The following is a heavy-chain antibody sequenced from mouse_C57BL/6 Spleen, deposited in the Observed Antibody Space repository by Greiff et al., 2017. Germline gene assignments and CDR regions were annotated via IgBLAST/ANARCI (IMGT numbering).Heavy chain of an antibody. V-gene: IGHV1-80*01. D-gene: IGHD2-3*01. Sequence: VKLMDSGAELVKPGASVKISCKASGYAFSSYWMNWVKQRPGKGLEWIGQIYPGDGDTNYNGKFKGNATLTADKSSSTAYMQLSSLTSEDSAVYFCARGGYDGYSYFDYWGQGTTLTVSS. CDR3: ARGGYDGYSYFDY. CDR1: GYAFSSYW. CDR2: IYPGDGDT. J-gene: IGHJ2*01.